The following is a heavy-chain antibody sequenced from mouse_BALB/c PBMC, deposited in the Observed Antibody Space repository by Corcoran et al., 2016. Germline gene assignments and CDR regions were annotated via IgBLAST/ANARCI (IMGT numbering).Heavy chain of an antibody. CDR3: GYYAMDY. Sequence: EVQLQQSGPELVKPGASVKMSCKASGYTFPSYVIHWVKQKPGQGLEWIGYINPYNDGTKYNEKFKGKATLNSDKSSSTAYMELSSLTSEDSAVYYCGYYAMDYWGQGTSVTVSS. J-gene: IGHJ4*01. V-gene: IGHV1S136*01. CDR2: INPYNDGT. CDR1: GYTFPSYV.